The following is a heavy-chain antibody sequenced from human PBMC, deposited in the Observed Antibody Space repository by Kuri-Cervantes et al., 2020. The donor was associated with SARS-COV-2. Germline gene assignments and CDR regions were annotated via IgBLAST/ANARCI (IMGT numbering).Heavy chain of an antibody. J-gene: IGHJ5*02. Sequence: GESLKISCAASGFTVSSNYMSWVRQAPGKGLEWVSLISGDGGSTYYADSVKGRFTISRDNSKNSLYLQMNSLRTEDTALYYCAKGVDYGGNWDWFDPWGQGTLVTVSS. CDR1: GFTVSSNY. CDR2: ISGDGGST. CDR3: AKGVDYGGNWDWFDP. D-gene: IGHD4-23*01. V-gene: IGHV3-43*02.